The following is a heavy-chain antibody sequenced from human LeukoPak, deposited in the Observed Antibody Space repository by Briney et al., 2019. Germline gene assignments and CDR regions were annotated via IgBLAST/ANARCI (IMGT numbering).Heavy chain of an antibody. J-gene: IGHJ5*02. Sequence: PSETLSLTCTVSGGSISSSSDYWGXXRQPXXXXXEWIGSIYYSGSTYCNPSLKSRITISVDTSKNQFSLKLSSVTAADTAVYYCARHDYSTRFDPWGQGILVTVSS. CDR3: ARHDYSTRFDP. CDR1: GGSISSSSDY. V-gene: IGHV4-39*01. CDR2: IYYSGST. D-gene: IGHD4-11*01.